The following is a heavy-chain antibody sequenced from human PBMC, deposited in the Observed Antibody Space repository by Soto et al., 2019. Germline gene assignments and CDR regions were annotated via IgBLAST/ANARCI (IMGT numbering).Heavy chain of an antibody. V-gene: IGHV1-3*01. D-gene: IGHD6-13*01. CDR3: ARAAKIAADPRFDY. Sequence: QVQLVQSGAEVKKTGASVKVSCKASGYTFTSYAMHWVRQAPGQRLEWMGWINAGNGNTKYSQKFQGRVTITRDTSASTAYMELSSLRSEDTAVYYCARAAKIAADPRFDYWGQGTLVTVSS. J-gene: IGHJ4*02. CDR2: INAGNGNT. CDR1: GYTFTSYA.